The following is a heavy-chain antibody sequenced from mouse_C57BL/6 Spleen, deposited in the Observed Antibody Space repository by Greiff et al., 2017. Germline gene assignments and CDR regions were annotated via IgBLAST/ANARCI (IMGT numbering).Heavy chain of an antibody. Sequence: QVQLQQPGAELVRPGSSVKLSCKASGYTFTSYWMHWVKQRPIQGLEWIGNIDPSDSETHYNQKFKDKATLTVDKSSSTAYMQLSSLTSEDSAVYYCARDGSREYYAMDYWGQGTSVTVSS. J-gene: IGHJ4*01. CDR2: IDPSDSET. CDR3: ARDGSREYYAMDY. CDR1: GYTFTSYW. D-gene: IGHD1-1*01. V-gene: IGHV1-52*01.